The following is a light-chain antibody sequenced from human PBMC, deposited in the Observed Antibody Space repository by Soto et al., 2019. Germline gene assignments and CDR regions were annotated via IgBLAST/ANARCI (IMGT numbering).Light chain of an antibody. J-gene: IGKJ1*01. Sequence: EIVLTQSSGTLSLSPGERAILSCRASQSVSSSYLAWYRQKPGQAPSLLIYGASSRATGIPDRFSGSGSGTDFTLTISRLEPEDFAVYYCHQYVSWTFGQGTKVDIK. V-gene: IGKV3-20*01. CDR2: GAS. CDR3: HQYVSWT. CDR1: QSVSSSY.